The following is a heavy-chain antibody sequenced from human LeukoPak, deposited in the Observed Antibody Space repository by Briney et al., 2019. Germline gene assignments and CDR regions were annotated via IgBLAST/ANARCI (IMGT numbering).Heavy chain of an antibody. CDR1: GYTFTNNY. Sequence: ASVKVSCKASGYTFTNNYLHWVRQAPGQGLEWMGTIYPRDGSTSYAQNFQGRVTVTRDTSTTTVHMELRGLRSEDTAVYYCARDQEGFDYWGQGTVVTVSS. V-gene: IGHV1-46*01. CDR2: IYPRDGST. J-gene: IGHJ4*02. CDR3: ARDQEGFDY.